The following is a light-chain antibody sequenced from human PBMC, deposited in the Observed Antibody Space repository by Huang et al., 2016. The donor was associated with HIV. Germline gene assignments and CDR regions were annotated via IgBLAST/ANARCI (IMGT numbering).Light chain of an antibody. CDR2: DAA. CDR3: QQYNNWPPLT. J-gene: IGKJ4*01. CDR1: QSVSAN. Sequence: EIVMTQSPATLSVSPGERATLSCRASQSVSANFAWYQKKPGPGPRLRIDDAATRATGIPDRFRGSGSGTECTLTISSLQSEDFAVDYCQQYNNWPPLTFGGGTKVEIK. V-gene: IGKV3-15*01.